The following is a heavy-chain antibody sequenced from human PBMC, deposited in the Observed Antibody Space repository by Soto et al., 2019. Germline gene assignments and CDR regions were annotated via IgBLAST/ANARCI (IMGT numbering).Heavy chain of an antibody. CDR1: GFSFSSHD. V-gene: IGHV3-21*06. Sequence: EVQLLESGGGLVKPGGSLRLSCGASGFSFSSHDMSWVRQAPGQGLEWVSTISSSGTYIYYADSVKGRFTISRDNAKNSLSLQMNSLRAEDTAVYYCPRVSIAAACRAFDYWGQGTLVAVSS. CDR2: ISSSGTYI. CDR3: PRVSIAAACRAFDY. D-gene: IGHD6-13*01. J-gene: IGHJ4*02.